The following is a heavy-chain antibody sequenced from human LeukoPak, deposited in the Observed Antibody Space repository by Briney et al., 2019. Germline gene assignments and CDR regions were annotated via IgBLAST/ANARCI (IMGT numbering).Heavy chain of an antibody. CDR2: INHSGST. J-gene: IGHJ4*02. CDR3: ARESGYYGSGEYFDY. Sequence: SETLSLTCAVYGGSFSGYYWSWIRQPPGKGLEWIGEINHSGSTNYNPSLKSRVTISVDTSKNQFSLKLSSVTAADTAVYYCARESGYYGSGEYFDYWGQGILVTVSS. CDR1: GGSFSGYY. D-gene: IGHD3-10*01. V-gene: IGHV4-34*01.